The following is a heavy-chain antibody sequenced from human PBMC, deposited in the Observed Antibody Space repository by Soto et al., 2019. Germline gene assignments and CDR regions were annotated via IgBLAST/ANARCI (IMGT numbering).Heavy chain of an antibody. V-gene: IGHV3-23*01. Sequence: PGGSLRLSCAASGFTLTSYAMSWVRQAPGKGLEWVSLITGGDGSTYYADSVKGRFTISRDISKNTLYLQLNSLRADDTAVYFCEQHSNGYYVFHHWGQGALVTVSS. J-gene: IGHJ4*02. CDR3: EQHSNGYYVFHH. CDR1: GFTLTSYA. D-gene: IGHD3-22*01. CDR2: ITGGDGST.